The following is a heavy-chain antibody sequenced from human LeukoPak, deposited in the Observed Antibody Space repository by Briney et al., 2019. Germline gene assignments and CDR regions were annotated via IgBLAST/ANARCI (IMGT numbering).Heavy chain of an antibody. CDR2: ISYDGSNK. CDR1: GFTFSSYA. D-gene: IGHD1-26*01. Sequence: GRSLRLSCAASGFTFSSYAMHWVRQAPGKGLEWVAVISYDGSNKYYADSVKGRFTISRDNSKNTLYLQMNSLRAEDTAVYYCARDRRELLGVVGYWGQGTLVTVSS. CDR3: ARDRRELLGVVGY. V-gene: IGHV3-30-3*01. J-gene: IGHJ4*02.